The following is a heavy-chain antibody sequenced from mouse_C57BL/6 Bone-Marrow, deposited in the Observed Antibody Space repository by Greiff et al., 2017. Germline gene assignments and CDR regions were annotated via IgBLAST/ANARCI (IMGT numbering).Heavy chain of an antibody. D-gene: IGHD2-1*01. Sequence: EVKVEESGGGLVQPGGSMKLSCAASGFTFSDAWMDWVRQSPEKGLEWVAEIRNKANNHATYYAESVKGRFTISGDDSKRRVSLQVNILRAEDTGIYYCTLFYYGNYCFAMDYWGQGTSVTVSS. J-gene: IGHJ4*01. CDR1: GFTFSDAW. CDR2: IRNKANNHAT. V-gene: IGHV6-6*01. CDR3: TLFYYGNYCFAMDY.